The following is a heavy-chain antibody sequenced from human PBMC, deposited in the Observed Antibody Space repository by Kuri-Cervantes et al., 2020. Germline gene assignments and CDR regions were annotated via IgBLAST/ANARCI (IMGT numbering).Heavy chain of an antibody. CDR1: GFTFSSYW. CDR3: ARDRTYSFDY. Sequence: GGSLRLSCAASGFTFSSYWMSWVRQAPGKGLEWVALISYDGTNKYYADSVKGRFTISRDNSKNTVFLQMDSLRVDDTAVYYRARDRTYSFDYWGQGTLVTVSS. V-gene: IGHV3-30-3*01. D-gene: IGHD2-21*01. J-gene: IGHJ4*02. CDR2: ISYDGTNK.